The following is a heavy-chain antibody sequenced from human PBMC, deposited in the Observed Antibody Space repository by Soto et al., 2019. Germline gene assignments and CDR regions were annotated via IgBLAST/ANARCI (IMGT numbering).Heavy chain of an antibody. Sequence: SETLSLTCTVSGGSISNYYWSWIRQPAGKGLEWIGRIYNSGSTKFNPSLKSRVTMSEDTSKNQFSLNLISVTAADTAVYYCARGGAIFGVVRTYGMDVWGQGTTVTVS. CDR2: IYNSGST. CDR3: ARGGAIFGVVRTYGMDV. J-gene: IGHJ6*02. CDR1: GGSISNYY. D-gene: IGHD3-3*01. V-gene: IGHV4-4*07.